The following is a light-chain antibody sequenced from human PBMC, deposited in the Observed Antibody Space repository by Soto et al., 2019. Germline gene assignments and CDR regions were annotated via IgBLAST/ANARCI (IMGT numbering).Light chain of an antibody. J-gene: IGKJ1*01. CDR1: QSIINN. CDR2: DAS. CDR3: QQRNNWPRT. Sequence: IVMTQSPATLSVSPGERSTLSCRASQSIINNLAWYQQKPGQFPRLLIYDASNRATGIPARFSGSGSETDFTLTISSLEPEDFALYYCQQRNNWPRTFGQGTKVDIK. V-gene: IGKV3-11*01.